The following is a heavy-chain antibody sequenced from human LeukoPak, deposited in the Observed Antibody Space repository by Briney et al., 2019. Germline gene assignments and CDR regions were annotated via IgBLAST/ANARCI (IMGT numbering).Heavy chain of an antibody. V-gene: IGHV3-23*01. J-gene: IGHJ4*02. Sequence: GGSLRLSCAASGFTFSSYVMSWVRQAPGKGLEWVSTISGSGGSTYYADSVKGRFTISRDNSKNTLYLQMNSLRAEDTAVYYCAEDRGTPYYFDYWGQGTLVTVSS. CDR3: AEDRGTPYYFDY. D-gene: IGHD2-15*01. CDR2: ISGSGGST. CDR1: GFTFSSYV.